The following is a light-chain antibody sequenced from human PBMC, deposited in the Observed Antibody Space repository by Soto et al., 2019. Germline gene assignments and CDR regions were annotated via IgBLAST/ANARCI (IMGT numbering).Light chain of an antibody. Sequence: QLVLTQSPSASASLGASVKLTCTLSSGYSSYAIAWHQQQPEKGPRYLMKLDSDGSHTKGDAIPDRFSGSSSGAERYLTISSLQSEDEADYYCQTWGTGIHVVFGGGTKVTVL. CDR2: LDSDGSH. CDR1: SGYSSYA. CDR3: QTWGTGIHVV. V-gene: IGLV4-69*01. J-gene: IGLJ2*01.